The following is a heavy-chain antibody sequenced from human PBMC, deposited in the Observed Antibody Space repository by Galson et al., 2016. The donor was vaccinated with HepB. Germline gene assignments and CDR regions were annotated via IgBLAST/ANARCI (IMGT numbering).Heavy chain of an antibody. CDR1: GYTFTSSY. J-gene: IGHJ4*02. CDR3: ARGGTASALDY. V-gene: IGHV1-46*01. D-gene: IGHD3-16*01. CDR2: INHSGGRT. Sequence: SVKVSCKASGYTFTSSYMHWVRQAPGQGLEWMGIINHSGGRTRYAQKFQGRVTMTRDTSINAAHMELSSLTSDDTGVYYCARGGTASALDYWGQGTLVTVSS.